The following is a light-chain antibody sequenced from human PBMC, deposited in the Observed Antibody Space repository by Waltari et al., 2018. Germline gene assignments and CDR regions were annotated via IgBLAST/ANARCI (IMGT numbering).Light chain of an antibody. CDR2: GAS. J-gene: IGKJ4*02. V-gene: IGKV1-17*01. CDR3: RQHNNYPLT. Sequence: DIQMTQSPSSLSASVGDRVTITCRASQAIRIDLGWFQQKPGKAPKRLIHGASRLQSGVPSRFSGSRSGTEFTLTINSLQPEDSATYYCRQHNNYPLTFGGGTKVEI. CDR1: QAIRID.